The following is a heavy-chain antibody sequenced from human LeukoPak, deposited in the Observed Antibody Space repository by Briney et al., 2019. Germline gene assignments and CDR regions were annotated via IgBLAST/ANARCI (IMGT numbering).Heavy chain of an antibody. CDR3: ARGDLWSGYPSPYYMDV. CDR2: IYPGDSNT. V-gene: IGHV5-51*01. D-gene: IGHD3-3*01. Sequence: GESLKISCKGSGYSFTNYWIGWVRQMPGKGLEWMGIIYPGDSNTTYSPSFQGQVTFSADKSISTAYLQWSSLKASDTAMYYCARGDLWSGYPSPYYMDVWGKGTTVTVSS. J-gene: IGHJ6*03. CDR1: GYSFTNYW.